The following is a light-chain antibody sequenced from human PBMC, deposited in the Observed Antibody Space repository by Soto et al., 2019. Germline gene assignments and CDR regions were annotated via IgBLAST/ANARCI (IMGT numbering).Light chain of an antibody. CDR3: PAWDDSLNRVV. V-gene: IGLV1-44*01. Sequence: QSVLTQPPSASGTPGQRVTISCSGSSSNIGSNTVNWYQQLPGTAPKLLIYSNNQRPSGVPDRFSGSKSGTAASLAISGLQSEAEADFYYPAWDDSLNRVVFGGGTELTVL. CDR2: SNN. CDR1: SSNIGSNT. J-gene: IGLJ2*01.